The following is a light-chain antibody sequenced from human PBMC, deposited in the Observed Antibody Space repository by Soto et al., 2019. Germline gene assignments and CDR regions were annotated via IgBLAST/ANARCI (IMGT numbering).Light chain of an antibody. J-gene: IGKJ5*01. V-gene: IGKV1-27*01. CDR1: QGISNF. Sequence: DIQMTQSPSSLSASVGDRVTITCRASQGISNFLAWYQQKPGKVPKLLISAASTLQSGVPSRFSGSGSGTDFTLTITRLQAEDVATYYCQKYSSVITFGQGTRLEMK. CDR3: QKYSSVIT. CDR2: AAS.